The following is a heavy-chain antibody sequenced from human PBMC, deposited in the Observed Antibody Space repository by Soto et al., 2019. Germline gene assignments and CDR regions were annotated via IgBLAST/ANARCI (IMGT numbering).Heavy chain of an antibody. V-gene: IGHV1-2*02. CDR2: INPKSGAT. CDR3: AKANYGGDDYFQYGLDV. D-gene: IGHD2-21*02. J-gene: IGHJ6*02. Sequence: QVQLVQSGAEVKKPGASLKVSCKASGYRFTGYGLHWVRQAPGQGLQWMGWINPKSGATDYAQKFQGRVTMPSDMSANTAYLEVSGLRSDEAAGDTAVYYCAKANYGGDDYFQYGLDVWGQGTTVTVSS. CDR1: GYRFTGYG.